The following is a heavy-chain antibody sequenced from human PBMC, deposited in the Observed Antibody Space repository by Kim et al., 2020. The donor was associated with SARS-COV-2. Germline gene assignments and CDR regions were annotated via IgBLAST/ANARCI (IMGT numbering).Heavy chain of an antibody. Sequence: GGSLRLSCAASGFTFGDYAMHWVRQAPGKGLEWVSGISWNSGSIGYADSVKGRFTISRDNAKNSLYLQMNSLRAEDTALYYCAKDIRAIQLWRAFYYYYGMDVWGQGTTVTVSS. J-gene: IGHJ6*02. CDR1: GFTFGDYA. CDR3: AKDIRAIQLWRAFYYYYGMDV. D-gene: IGHD5-18*01. V-gene: IGHV3-9*01. CDR2: ISWNSGSI.